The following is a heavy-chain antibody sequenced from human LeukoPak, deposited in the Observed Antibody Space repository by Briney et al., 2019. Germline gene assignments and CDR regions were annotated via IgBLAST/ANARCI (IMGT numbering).Heavy chain of an antibody. J-gene: IGHJ4*02. CDR2: IKHDGSEK. CDR1: GFTFGDFW. D-gene: IGHD6-19*01. CDR3: VRIKGAVAGYFDH. V-gene: IGHV3-7*01. Sequence: GGSLRPSCAPSGFTFGDFWMSWVRQAPGKGLEWVANIKHDGSEKYYVDSVKGRFTISRDNAKDSLYLQMYSLRAEDTALYYCVRIKGAVAGYFDHWGQGTLVTVSS.